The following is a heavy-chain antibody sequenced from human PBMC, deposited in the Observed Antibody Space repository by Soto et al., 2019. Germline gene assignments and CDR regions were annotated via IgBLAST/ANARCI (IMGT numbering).Heavy chain of an antibody. CDR2: IKQDGSEK. D-gene: IGHD2-15*01. CDR3: AREGYRLLMYYYYYYIDV. CDR1: GFTFSSYW. J-gene: IGHJ6*03. V-gene: IGHV3-7*01. Sequence: GGSLRLSCAASGFTFSSYWMSWVRQAPGKGLEWVANIKQDGSEKYYVDSVKGRFTISRDNAKNSLYLQMNSLRAEDTAVYYCAREGYRLLMYYYYYYIDVWGTGTTVTVSS.